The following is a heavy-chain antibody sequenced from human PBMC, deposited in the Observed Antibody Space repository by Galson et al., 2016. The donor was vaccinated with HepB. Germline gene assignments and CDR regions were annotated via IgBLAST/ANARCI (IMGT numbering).Heavy chain of an antibody. CDR2: IGQDESHT. Sequence: SLRLSCAASGFSFSNPWMTWVRQTPGKALERVANIGQDESHTFYVASVRGRFTISRDNAKNSLYLQMNTLRAEDTAVYYCARDRGWQQFDFWGQGTPVTVSS. CDR3: ARDRGWQQFDF. CDR1: GFSFSNPW. V-gene: IGHV3-7*04. D-gene: IGHD5-24*01. J-gene: IGHJ4*02.